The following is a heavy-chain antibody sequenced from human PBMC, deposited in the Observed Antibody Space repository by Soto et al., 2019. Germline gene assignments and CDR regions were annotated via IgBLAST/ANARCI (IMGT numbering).Heavy chain of an antibody. D-gene: IGHD3-3*01. J-gene: IGHJ6*02. V-gene: IGHV1-18*01. CDR1: GYRFETYA. CDR2: IRAYNIDT. CDR3: ARGHGVIIGAMDV. Sequence: ASVKVSCKSSGYRFETYAMSWVRQAPGQGLEWMGWIRAYNIDTYYAQKFQDRVTMTTDTSTGTAYMELRSLRSDDTAVYYCARGHGVIIGAMDVWGQGTRVTVSS.